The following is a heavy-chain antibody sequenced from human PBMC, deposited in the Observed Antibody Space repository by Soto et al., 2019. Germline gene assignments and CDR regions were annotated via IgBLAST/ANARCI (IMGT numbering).Heavy chain of an antibody. CDR3: AKDFTHPFDY. Sequence: PGGSLRLSCAASGFTVSSYHMSWVRQAPGKGLEWVSAISGSGDSTYYAESVKGRFTISRDNSKNTLHLQMNSLRAEDTAVYYCAKDFTHPFDYWGQGTVVTVSS. CDR1: GFTVSSYH. V-gene: IGHV3-23*01. J-gene: IGHJ4*02. CDR2: ISGSGDST.